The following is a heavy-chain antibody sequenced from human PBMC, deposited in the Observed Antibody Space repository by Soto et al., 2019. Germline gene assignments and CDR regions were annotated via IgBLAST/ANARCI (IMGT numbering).Heavy chain of an antibody. D-gene: IGHD6-13*01. J-gene: IGHJ6*03. CDR2: ISGSGGST. V-gene: IGHV3-23*01. CDR1: GFTFSSYA. CDR3: AKWGAAAFDGYYSYMDV. Sequence: PGGSLRLSCAASGFTFSSYAMRWVRQAPGKGLEWVSAISGSGGSTYYADSVKGRFTISRDNSKNTLYLQMNSLSAEDTAVYYYAKWGAAAFDGYYSYMDVWGKGTAVTGSS.